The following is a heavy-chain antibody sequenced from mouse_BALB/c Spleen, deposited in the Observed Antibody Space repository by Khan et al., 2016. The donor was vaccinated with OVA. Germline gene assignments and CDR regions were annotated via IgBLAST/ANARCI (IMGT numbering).Heavy chain of an antibody. V-gene: IGHV14-3*02. Sequence: VQLQQSGAELGKPGASVKLSCTASGFNIQDTYIHWVKQRPEQGLEWIGRIDPSNGNTKYDPKFQGKATITADTSSNTAYLQLSSLTSEDTAGYYCDRNDGYDVDYWGQGTTLTVSS. CDR2: IDPSNGNT. CDR1: GFNIQDTY. J-gene: IGHJ2*01. D-gene: IGHD2-2*01. CDR3: DRNDGYDVDY.